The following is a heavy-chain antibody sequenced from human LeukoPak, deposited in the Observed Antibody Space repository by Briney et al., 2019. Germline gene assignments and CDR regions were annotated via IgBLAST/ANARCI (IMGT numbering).Heavy chain of an antibody. CDR1: GYSFTSYW. D-gene: IGHD6-13*01. J-gene: IGHJ4*02. CDR2: IYPGDSDT. Sequence: GESLKISCKGSGYSFTSYWIGWGRQMPGKGLEWMGIIYPGDSDTRYSPAFQGQVTISADKSISTAYLQWSSLKASDTAMYYCARRSSSSWYPPPFDYWGQGTLVTVSS. V-gene: IGHV5-51*01. CDR3: ARRSSSSWYPPPFDY.